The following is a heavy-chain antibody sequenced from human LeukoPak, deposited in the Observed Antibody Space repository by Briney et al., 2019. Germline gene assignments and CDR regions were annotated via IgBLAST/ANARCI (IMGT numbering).Heavy chain of an antibody. J-gene: IGHJ4*02. Sequence: SVKVSCKASGGTFSSYAISWVRQAPGQGLEWMGRIIPIFGTANYAQKFQGRVTITADKSTSTAYMELSSLRSEDTAVYYCARDLSLYDSSGYYSYYFDYWAREPWSPSPQ. CDR3: ARDLSLYDSSGYYSYYFDY. CDR2: IIPIFGTA. CDR1: GGTFSSYA. V-gene: IGHV1-69*06. D-gene: IGHD3-22*01.